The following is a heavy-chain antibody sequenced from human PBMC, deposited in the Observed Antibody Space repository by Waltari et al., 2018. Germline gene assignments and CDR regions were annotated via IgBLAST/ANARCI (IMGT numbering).Heavy chain of an antibody. CDR1: GFTFRSYA. Sequence: HVQLVESGGGVVQPGRSLRLSCAASGFTFRSYAMHWVRQAPGKGREWVAVISYDGSKKYYADSVKGRFTISRDNSKNTLYLKMNSLRAEDTAVYYCARDGLLWFGEFPQNYYGMDVWGQGTTVTVSS. CDR2: ISYDGSKK. CDR3: ARDGLLWFGEFPQNYYGMDV. D-gene: IGHD3-10*01. J-gene: IGHJ6*02. V-gene: IGHV3-30*01.